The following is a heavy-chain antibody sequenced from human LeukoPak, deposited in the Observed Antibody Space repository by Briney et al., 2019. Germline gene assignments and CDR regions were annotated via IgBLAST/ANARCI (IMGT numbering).Heavy chain of an antibody. CDR3: ASYYDSSGFDY. D-gene: IGHD3-22*01. CDR1: WDSLSSNSAA. J-gene: IGHJ4*02. V-gene: IGHV6-1*01. Sequence: SQTLSLTCAISWDSLSSNSAAWNRIRRSPSRGLEWLGRTYYRSKWYNDYAVSVKSRITINPDTSKNQFSLQLNSVTPEDTAVYYCASYYDSSGFDYWGQGTRVTVSS. CDR2: TYYRSKWYN.